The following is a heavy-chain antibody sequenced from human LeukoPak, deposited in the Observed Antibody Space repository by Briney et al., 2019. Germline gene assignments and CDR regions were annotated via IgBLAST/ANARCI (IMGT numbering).Heavy chain of an antibody. D-gene: IGHD2-8*01. CDR2: IYPGDSDT. J-gene: IGHJ4*02. CDR3: ARRRSCINGVCEYYDS. Sequence: GESLKISCKGSGYSFTNYWIGWVRQMPGKGLEWMGIIYPGDSDTRYSPSFQGQVTISADKSISTAYLQWSSLKASDTAMYFCARRRSCINGVCEYYDSWGQGTLVTVSS. V-gene: IGHV5-51*01. CDR1: GYSFTNYW.